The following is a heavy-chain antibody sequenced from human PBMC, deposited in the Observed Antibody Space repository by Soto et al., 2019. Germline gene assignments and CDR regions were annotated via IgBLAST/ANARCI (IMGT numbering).Heavy chain of an antibody. CDR2: IIPIFGTA. Sequence: AAGKVSCTASGGTFSSYAISWLRQAPGQGLEWMGGIIPIFGTANYAQKFQGRVTITADKSTSTAYMELSSLRSEDTAVYYCARGQIFGVVLRESMDLWGKGTQVTVAP. CDR3: ARGQIFGVVLRESMDL. J-gene: IGHJ6*04. V-gene: IGHV1-69*06. CDR1: GGTFSSYA. D-gene: IGHD3-3*01.